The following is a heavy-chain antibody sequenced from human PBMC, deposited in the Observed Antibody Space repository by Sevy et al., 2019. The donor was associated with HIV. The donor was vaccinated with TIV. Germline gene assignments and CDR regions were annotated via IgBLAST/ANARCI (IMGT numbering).Heavy chain of an antibody. CDR1: GFTFDDYA. D-gene: IGHD2-21*01. V-gene: IGHV3-9*01. CDR2: VSWNSASI. Sequence: GGSLRLSCAASGFTFDDYAMHWVRQAPGKGLEWVSGVSWNSASIGYAGSVRGRFTISRDNAKNSLSLQMNSLTSEDTAFYYCTKDLGATLVPAYCYDGTCWPRDGFEIWGHGTMVTFSS. CDR3: TKDLGATLVPAYCYDGTCWPRDGFEI. J-gene: IGHJ3*02.